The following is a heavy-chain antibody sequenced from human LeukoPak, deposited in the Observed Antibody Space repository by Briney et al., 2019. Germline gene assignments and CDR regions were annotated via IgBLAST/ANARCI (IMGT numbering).Heavy chain of an antibody. V-gene: IGHV3-23*01. Sequence: GGSLRLSCAASGFTFSSYALTWVRQAPGKGLEWVSTISGGGGSTYYSDSVKGRFTISRDNSKNTLYLQMNSLGAEDTAVYYCAKDLADTAYDAFDIWGQGTMVTVSS. CDR1: GFTFSSYA. CDR3: AKDLADTAYDAFDI. CDR2: ISGGGGST. D-gene: IGHD5-18*01. J-gene: IGHJ3*02.